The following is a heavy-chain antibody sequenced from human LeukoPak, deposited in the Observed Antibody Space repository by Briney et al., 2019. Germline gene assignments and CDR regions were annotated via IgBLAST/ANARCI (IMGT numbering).Heavy chain of an antibody. CDR1: GGSISSYY. V-gene: IGHV4-59*01. D-gene: IGHD1-7*01. CDR2: IYYSGST. Sequence: SETLSLTCTVSGGSISSYYWSWIRQPPGKGLEWIGYIYYSGSTNYNPSLKSRVTISVDTSKNQFSLKLSSVTAADTAVYYCARSYNWNYYMDPWGQGTLVTVSS. J-gene: IGHJ5*02. CDR3: ARSYNWNYYMDP.